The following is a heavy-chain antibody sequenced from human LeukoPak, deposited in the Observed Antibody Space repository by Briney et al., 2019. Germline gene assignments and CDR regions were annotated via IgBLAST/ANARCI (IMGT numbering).Heavy chain of an antibody. CDR1: GGSISSSSYY. Sequence: SETLSLTCTVSGGSISSSSYYWGWIRQPPGKGLEWIGSIYYSGSTYYNLSLKSRVTISVDTSKNQFSLKLSSVTAADTAVYYCARRRRGYSDYFDYWGQGTLVTVSS. J-gene: IGHJ4*02. V-gene: IGHV4-39*01. CDR2: IYYSGST. D-gene: IGHD5-18*01. CDR3: ARRRRGYSDYFDY.